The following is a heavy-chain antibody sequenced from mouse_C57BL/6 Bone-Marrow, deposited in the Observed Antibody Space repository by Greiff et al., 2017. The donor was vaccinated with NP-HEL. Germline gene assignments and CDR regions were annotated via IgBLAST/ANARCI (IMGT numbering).Heavy chain of an antibody. V-gene: IGHV1-62-2*01. CDR1: GYTFTEYT. Sequence: VKLVESGAELVKPGASVKLSCKASGYTFTEYTIHWVKQRSGQGLEWIGWFYPGSGSIKYNEKFKDKATLTADKSSSTVYMELSRLTSEDSAVYFCARHGDYYGSTQGAMDYWGQGTSVTVSS. D-gene: IGHD1-1*01. J-gene: IGHJ4*01. CDR2: FYPGSGSI. CDR3: ARHGDYYGSTQGAMDY.